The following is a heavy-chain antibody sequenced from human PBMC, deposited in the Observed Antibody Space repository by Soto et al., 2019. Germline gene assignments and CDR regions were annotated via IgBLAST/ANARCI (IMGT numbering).Heavy chain of an antibody. V-gene: IGHV4-31*11. CDR3: ARDDYGSNSGAFDI. Sequence: TLSLTCVVSGDSIASSYYWSWIRQHPGKGLEWIGHIYFSGSTSYNPSLKSRVTISINTSKNKFSLKLDSVTAADTAVYYCARDDYGSNSGAFDIWGQGAMVTVSS. CDR2: IYFSGST. J-gene: IGHJ3*02. D-gene: IGHD4-17*01. CDR1: GDSIASSYY.